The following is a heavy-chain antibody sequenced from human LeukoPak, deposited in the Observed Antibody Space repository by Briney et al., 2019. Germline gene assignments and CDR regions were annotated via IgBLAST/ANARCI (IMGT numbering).Heavy chain of an antibody. Sequence: TSETLSLTCAVYGGSFSGYYWSWIRQPPGKGLEWIGEINHSGSTNYNPSLKSRVTISVDTSKNQFSLKLSSVTAADTAVYYCARLRDGYNPPGDRYFDLWGRGTLVTVSS. D-gene: IGHD5-24*01. CDR1: GGSFSGYY. CDR2: INHSGST. V-gene: IGHV4-34*01. CDR3: ARLRDGYNPPGDRYFDL. J-gene: IGHJ2*01.